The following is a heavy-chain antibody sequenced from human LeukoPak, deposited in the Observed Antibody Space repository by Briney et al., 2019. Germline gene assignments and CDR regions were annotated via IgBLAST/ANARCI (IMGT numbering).Heavy chain of an antibody. CDR2: IRNKANSYTT. CDR1: GFTFSDHY. J-gene: IGHJ4*02. V-gene: IGHV3-72*01. Sequence: GGPLRLSCATSGFTFSDHYMDWVRQAPGKGLERVGRIRNKANSYTTDYAASVKGRFTISRDDSMNSLYLQMNSLKTEDTAVYYCGRVRGEENWGQGTLVTVSS. CDR3: GRVRGEEN. D-gene: IGHD3-10*01.